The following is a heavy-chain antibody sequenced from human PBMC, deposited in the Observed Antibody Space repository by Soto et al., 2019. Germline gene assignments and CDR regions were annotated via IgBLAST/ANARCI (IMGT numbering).Heavy chain of an antibody. CDR1: GGSISSYY. Sequence: ETLSLTCTVSGGSISSYYWSWIRQPPGKGLEWTGYIYYSGSTNYNPSLKSRVTISVDTSKNQFSLKLSSVTAADTAVYYCAGGPLTYYYDSSGYLTWGQGTLVTVSS. CDR2: IYYSGST. J-gene: IGHJ5*02. V-gene: IGHV4-59*01. D-gene: IGHD3-22*01. CDR3: AGGPLTYYYDSSGYLT.